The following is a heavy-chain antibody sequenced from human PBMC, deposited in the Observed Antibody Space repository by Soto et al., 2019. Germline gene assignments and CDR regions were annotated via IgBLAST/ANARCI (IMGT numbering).Heavy chain of an antibody. Sequence: SETLSLTCTVSGGSISSGGYYWSWICQHPGKGLEWIGEINYSGSTNYNPSLKSRVTISVDTSKNQFSLKLSSVTAADTAVYYCARVEQLVFHYMDVWGKGTTVTVSS. CDR2: INYSGST. D-gene: IGHD6-13*01. CDR1: GGSISSGGYY. CDR3: ARVEQLVFHYMDV. V-gene: IGHV4-31*03. J-gene: IGHJ6*03.